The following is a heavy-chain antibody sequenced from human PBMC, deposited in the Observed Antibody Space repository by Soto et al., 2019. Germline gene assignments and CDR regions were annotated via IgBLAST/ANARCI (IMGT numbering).Heavy chain of an antibody. CDR3: ARATLLSVYVPDF. CDR1: SSPGAAGQY. D-gene: IGHD3-10*02. V-gene: IGHV4-38-2*01. CDR2: FHQSGPT. Sequence: SETLSLTCDVSSSPGAAGQYWGWIRQPPGKGLEWLGCFHQSGPTYYRPSLKSRLAISVDMSKSKVFLSLTSVTAADTAVYYCARATLLSVYVPDFWGQGTLVTVSS. J-gene: IGHJ4*02.